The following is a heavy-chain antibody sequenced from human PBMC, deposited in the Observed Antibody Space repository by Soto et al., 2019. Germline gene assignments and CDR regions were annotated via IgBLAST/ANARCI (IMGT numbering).Heavy chain of an antibody. J-gene: IGHJ4*02. CDR3: AADGVYYDILTGRSQSFDY. CDR2: IVVGSGNT. CDR1: GFTFTSSA. Sequence: PGASVKVSCKASGFTFTSSAVQWVRQARGQRLEWIGWIVVGSGNTNYAQKFQERVTITRDMSTSTAYMELSSLRSEDTAVYYCAADGVYYDILTGRSQSFDYWGQGXLVTVYS. V-gene: IGHV1-58*01. D-gene: IGHD3-9*01.